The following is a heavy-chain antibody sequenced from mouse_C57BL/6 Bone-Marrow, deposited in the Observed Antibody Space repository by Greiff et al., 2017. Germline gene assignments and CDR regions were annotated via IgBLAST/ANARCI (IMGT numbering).Heavy chain of an antibody. J-gene: IGHJ2*01. CDR3: ARWRWLRRRKNVGYFDY. V-gene: IGHV3-8*01. D-gene: IGHD2-2*01. CDR1: GYSITSDS. CDR2: ISYSGST. Sequence: EVKLMASGPGLAKPSQTLSLTCSVTGYSITSDSWNWIRKFPGNKLEYMGYISYSGSTYYNPSLKCRISITRDTSKNQYYLQLKSVTTEDTATYYCARWRWLRRRKNVGYFDYWGQGTTLTVSS.